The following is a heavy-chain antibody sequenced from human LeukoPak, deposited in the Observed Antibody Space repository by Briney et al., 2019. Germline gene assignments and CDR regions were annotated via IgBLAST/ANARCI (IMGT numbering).Heavy chain of an antibody. CDR2: VYYSGST. CDR3: ARIHRYCSGGACYVLDN. J-gene: IGHJ4*02. CDR1: GSSVSGYY. V-gene: IGHV4-59*02. Sequence: EPSETLSLTCVVSGSSVSGYYWGWIRQPPGRGLEWIGYVYYSGSTNYNPSFKSRITISVDTSRNQLSLQLSSVTAADTAVYYCARIHRYCSGGACYVLDNWGQGTLVAVSS. D-gene: IGHD2-15*01.